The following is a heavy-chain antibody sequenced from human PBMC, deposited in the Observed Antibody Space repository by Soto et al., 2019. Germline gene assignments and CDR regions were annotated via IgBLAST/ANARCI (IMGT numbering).Heavy chain of an antibody. CDR3: ARDCSGGACYPASFDY. J-gene: IGHJ4*02. CDR1: AGSISTYH. Sequence: ETLSLTCSVSAGSISTYHWSWIRQPAGKGLEWIGRIYYTGSTDYNPSLKSRVTMSVDTSKNQFSLKVSSVTAADTAVYYCARDCSGGACYPASFDYWGQETLVPVSS. D-gene: IGHD2-15*01. CDR2: IYYTGST. V-gene: IGHV4-4*07.